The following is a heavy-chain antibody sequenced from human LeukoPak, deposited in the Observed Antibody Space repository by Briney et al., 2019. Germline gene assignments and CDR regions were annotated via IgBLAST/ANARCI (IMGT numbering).Heavy chain of an antibody. D-gene: IGHD4-11*01. CDR2: VYSSGST. J-gene: IGHJ4*02. V-gene: IGHV4-61*01. CDR3: ARGPTLTTDY. Sequence: SETLSLTCTVSGGSVSSYYYHWDWLRQPPGKRLEWIWYVYSSGSTNYNPSLKSRVTMSLDTSKNQFSLHLSSVTAADTAVYYCARGPTLTTDYWGQGTLVTVSS. CDR1: GGSVSSYYYH.